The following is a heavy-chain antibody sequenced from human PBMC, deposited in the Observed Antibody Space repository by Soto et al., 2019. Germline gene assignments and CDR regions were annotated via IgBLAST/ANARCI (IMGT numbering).Heavy chain of an antibody. J-gene: IGHJ4*02. V-gene: IGHV4-39*01. Sequence: SETLSLTCTVSGRSISSSGYYWGWIRQPPGRGLEWIGSLYYNVGTYYNPSLKSRVTISADTSANQFSLVVNSVTAADTAIYYCARLPSRHWVSYRGKGTLVTISS. CDR1: GRSISSSGYY. CDR2: LYYNVGT. D-gene: IGHD3-16*01. CDR3: ARLPSRHWVSY.